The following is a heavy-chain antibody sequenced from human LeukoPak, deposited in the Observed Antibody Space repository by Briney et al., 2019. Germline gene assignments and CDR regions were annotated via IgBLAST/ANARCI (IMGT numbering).Heavy chain of an antibody. CDR3: ARDRSDPYYYYGMDV. CDR2: IKQDGSEK. CDR1: GFTFSSYW. J-gene: IGHJ6*04. V-gene: IGHV3-7*03. Sequence: GGSLRLSCAASGFTFSSYWMSRVRQAPGKGLEWVANIKQDGSEKYYVDSVKGRFTISRDNAKNSLYLQMNSLRAEDTAVYYCARDRSDPYYYYGMDVWGKGTTVTVSS. D-gene: IGHD3-3*01.